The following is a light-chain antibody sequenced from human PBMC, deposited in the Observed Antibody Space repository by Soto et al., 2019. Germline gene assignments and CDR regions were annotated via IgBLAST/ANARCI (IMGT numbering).Light chain of an antibody. Sequence: EVVLTQSPGTLSLSPGDRATLPCRASQSVSSTYLAWYQQKPGQAPRLLIYGASSRATGIPDRFSGSGSGTDFTLTISRLEPEDFAVYYCDQYGSSPQTFGQGTKLEIK. CDR3: DQYGSSPQT. J-gene: IGKJ2*01. V-gene: IGKV3-20*01. CDR2: GAS. CDR1: QSVSSTY.